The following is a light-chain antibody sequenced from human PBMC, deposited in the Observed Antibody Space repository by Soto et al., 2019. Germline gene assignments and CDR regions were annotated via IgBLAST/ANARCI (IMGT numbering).Light chain of an antibody. CDR3: QQYNNWPLT. V-gene: IGKV3D-15*01. J-gene: IGKJ4*01. CDR1: QSVSSN. CDR2: GAS. Sequence: EIVMTQSPATLSVSPGERATLSCRASQSVSSNLAWYQQKPGQAPRLLIYGASTRATGIPARFSGIGSGTELTLTISSLQSEDFEVYYCQQYNNWPLTFGGGTKVEIK.